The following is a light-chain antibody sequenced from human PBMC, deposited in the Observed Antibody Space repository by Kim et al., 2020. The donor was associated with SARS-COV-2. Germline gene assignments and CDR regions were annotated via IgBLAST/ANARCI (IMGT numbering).Light chain of an antibody. J-gene: IGLJ3*02. CDR3: QTWDTAIRV. CDR1: SGHSTYA. Sequence: QLVLTQSPSASASLGDSVKLTCILTSGHSTYAIAWHQQQPEKGPRFLIKLNSDGSHRRGDGIPDRFSGSSSGTERYLTISSVQAEDEADYYCQTWDTAIRVFGGGTQLTVL. CDR2: LNSDGSH. V-gene: IGLV4-69*01.